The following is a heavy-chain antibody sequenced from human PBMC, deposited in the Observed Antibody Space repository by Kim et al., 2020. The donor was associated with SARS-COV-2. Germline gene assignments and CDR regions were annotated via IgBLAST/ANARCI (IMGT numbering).Heavy chain of an antibody. CDR2: INHSGST. CDR1: GGSFSGYY. Sequence: SETLSLTCAVYGGSFSGYYWSWIRQPPGKGLEWIGEINHSGSTNYNPSLKSRVTISVDTSKNQFSLKLSSVTAADTAVYYCARVWSSNQMGHYYYGMDVWGQGTTVTVSS. CDR3: ARVWSSNQMGHYYYGMDV. D-gene: IGHD2-2*01. J-gene: IGHJ6*02. V-gene: IGHV4-34*01.